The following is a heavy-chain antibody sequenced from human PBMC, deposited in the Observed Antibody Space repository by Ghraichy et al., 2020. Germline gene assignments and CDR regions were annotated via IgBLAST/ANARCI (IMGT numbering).Heavy chain of an antibody. Sequence: SETLSLTCTVSGGSISGSTYYWGWIRQPPGKGLEWIGSIYYSGSSYYNPSLKSRVTMSVDTSKNQFSLTLRSVTAADTAVYYCAIASPAFDFWGQGTLVTVSS. CDR2: IYYSGSS. D-gene: IGHD3-3*02. V-gene: IGHV4-39*01. CDR3: AIASPAFDF. J-gene: IGHJ4*02. CDR1: GGSISGSTYY.